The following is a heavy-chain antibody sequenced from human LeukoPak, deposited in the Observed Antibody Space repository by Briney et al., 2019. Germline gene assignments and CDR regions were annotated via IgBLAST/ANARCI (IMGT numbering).Heavy chain of an antibody. CDR2: INPNSGGT. CDR3: ARGPLLRYFDWLVGPDY. J-gene: IGHJ4*02. D-gene: IGHD3-9*01. CDR1: GYTFTGYY. Sequence: ASVKVSCKASGYTFTGYYMHWVRQAPGQGLEWMGWINPNSGGTNYAQKFQGRVTMTRDTSISTAYMELSRLRSDDTAVYYCARGPLLRYFDWLVGPDYWGQGTLVTVSS. V-gene: IGHV1-2*02.